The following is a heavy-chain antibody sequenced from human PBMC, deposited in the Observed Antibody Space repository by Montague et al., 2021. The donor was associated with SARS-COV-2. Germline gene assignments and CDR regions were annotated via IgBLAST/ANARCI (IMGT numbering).Heavy chain of an antibody. J-gene: IGHJ4*02. CDR2: IKEDGSEK. Sequence: SLRLSCAASGFTFSSYWMSWVRQAPGKGLEWVANIKEDGSEKKYVGSVKGRFTTSRDNAKDSLYLQMNSMRAEDTAVYYCAREYFDNSGMGHYWGQGTLVTVSS. CDR3: AREYFDNSGMGHY. V-gene: IGHV3-7*01. CDR1: GFTFSSYW. D-gene: IGHD3-22*01.